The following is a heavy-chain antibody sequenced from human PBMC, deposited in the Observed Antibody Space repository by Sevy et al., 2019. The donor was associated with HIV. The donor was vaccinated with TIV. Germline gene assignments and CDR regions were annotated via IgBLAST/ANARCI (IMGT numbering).Heavy chain of an antibody. CDR3: GKVSIFGVGGFYDY. CDR2: ISGSGTST. D-gene: IGHD3-3*01. V-gene: IGHV3-23*01. Sequence: GGSLRLSCAASGFSFSTYAMTWVRQAPGKGLEWVSGISGSGTSTYYTDSVKGRYTIYRDNSKNTVYLQMNDLRAEDTAVYYCGKVSIFGVGGFYDYWGQETLVTVSS. CDR1: GFSFSTYA. J-gene: IGHJ4*02.